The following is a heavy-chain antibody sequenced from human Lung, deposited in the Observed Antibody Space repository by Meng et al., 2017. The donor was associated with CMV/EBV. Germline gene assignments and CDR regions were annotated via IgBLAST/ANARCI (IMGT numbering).Heavy chain of an antibody. J-gene: IGHJ1*01. CDR2: IPHRGSS. Sequence: QVGESGPALVQPSETLSLTCAVSSDTITNHNWWAWVRQPPGKGLEWIGEIPHRGSSAYNPSLKSRVSMSIDKSKNQFSLKLTSVTAADTAVYHCLRRSGGSVWGQGTLVTVSS. D-gene: IGHD3-10*01. CDR3: LRRSGGSV. CDR1: SDTITNHNW. V-gene: IGHV4-4*02.